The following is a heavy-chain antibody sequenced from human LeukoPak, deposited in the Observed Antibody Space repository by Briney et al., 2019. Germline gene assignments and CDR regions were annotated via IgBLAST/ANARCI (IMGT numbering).Heavy chain of an antibody. D-gene: IGHD3-22*01. CDR3: AREPYYYDSSGSRYFEY. Sequence: GGSLRLSCSASGFNFNTYTMNWVRQAPGKGLEWVSSISSDSSYIYYADAVHGRFTVSRDNSKNTLYLQMNSLRAEDTAVYFCAREPYYYDSSGSRYFEYWGQGTLVTVSS. CDR1: GFNFNTYT. J-gene: IGHJ4*02. CDR2: ISSDSSYI. V-gene: IGHV3-21*04.